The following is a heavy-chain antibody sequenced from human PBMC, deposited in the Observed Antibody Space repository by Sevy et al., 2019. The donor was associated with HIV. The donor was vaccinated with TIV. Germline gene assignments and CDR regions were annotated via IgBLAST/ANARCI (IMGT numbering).Heavy chain of an antibody. Sequence: ASVKVSCKASGYTFIDYYMHWVRQAPGQGLEWMGWINPNSGGINYAQKFQGRVTMTRDTSISTAYMELSRLRSDDTAVYYCARIMRGGGYWGPIDYWGQGTLVTVSS. V-gene: IGHV1-2*02. J-gene: IGHJ4*02. CDR2: INPNSGGI. CDR3: ARIMRGGGYWGPIDY. CDR1: GYTFIDYY. D-gene: IGHD2-15*01.